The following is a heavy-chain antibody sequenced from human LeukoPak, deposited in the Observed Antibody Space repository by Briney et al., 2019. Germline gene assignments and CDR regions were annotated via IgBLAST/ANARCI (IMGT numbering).Heavy chain of an antibody. V-gene: IGHV3-30*03. Sequence: GGSLRLSCAASGFTFSYYGMHWVRQAPGKGLEWAAVISDDGNNKYYVDSVKGRFTISRDNSKNTLFLQMDSLRAEDTAVYYCARVTMATTPGHFFDYWGQGTLVTVSS. CDR2: ISDDGNNK. J-gene: IGHJ4*02. CDR1: GFTFSYYG. CDR3: ARVTMATTPGHFFDY. D-gene: IGHD5-24*01.